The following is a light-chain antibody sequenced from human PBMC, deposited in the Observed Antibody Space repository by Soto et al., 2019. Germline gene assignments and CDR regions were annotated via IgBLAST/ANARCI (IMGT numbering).Light chain of an antibody. V-gene: IGLV2-14*01. Sequence: QSALTQPASVSGSPGQSITISCTGTSSDVGAYNYVSWYQQHPGRAPKLLIYEGYYRPSGVSNRFSGSKSGNTASLTISGLQAEDEADSYCSSFTNITTWVFGGGTKLTVL. CDR2: EGY. J-gene: IGLJ3*02. CDR1: SSDVGAYNY. CDR3: SSFTNITTWV.